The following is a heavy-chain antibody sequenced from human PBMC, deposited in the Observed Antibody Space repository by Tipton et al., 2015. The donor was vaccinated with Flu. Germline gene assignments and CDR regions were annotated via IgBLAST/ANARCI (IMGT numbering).Heavy chain of an antibody. CDR2: INHSGST. V-gene: IGHV4-34*01. CDR1: GGSSSGYY. CDR3: TRKEYDILSGYYNGVDY. D-gene: IGHD3-9*01. Sequence: LRLSCAVYGGSSSGYYWSWIRQPPGKGLEWIGEINHSGSTNYNPSLKSRVTISVDTSKNQFSLKLGSVTAADTAVYYCTRKEYDILSGYYNGVDYWGQGTLVTVSS. J-gene: IGHJ4*02.